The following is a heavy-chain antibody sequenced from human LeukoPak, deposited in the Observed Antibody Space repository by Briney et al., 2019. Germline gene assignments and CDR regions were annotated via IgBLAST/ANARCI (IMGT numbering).Heavy chain of an antibody. D-gene: IGHD5-18*01. CDR3: ARSSVDTAMVTIVHYYYYGMDV. Sequence: GGSLRLSCAASGFTFSSYWMSWVRQAPGKGLEWVANIKQDGSEKYYVDPVKGRFTISRDNAKNSLYLQMNSLRAEDTAVYYCARSSVDTAMVTIVHYYYYGMDVWGQGTTVTVSS. J-gene: IGHJ6*02. CDR1: GFTFSSYW. CDR2: IKQDGSEK. V-gene: IGHV3-7*01.